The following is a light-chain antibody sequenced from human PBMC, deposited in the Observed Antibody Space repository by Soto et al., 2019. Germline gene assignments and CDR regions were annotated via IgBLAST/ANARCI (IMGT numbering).Light chain of an antibody. J-gene: IGLJ1*01. CDR3: ATWDDSLNGYV. CDR1: SSNIGSNT. CDR2: STY. Sequence: QAVVTQPPSASGTPGQRVTISCSGSSSNIGSNTVNWYQQLPGTAPKLLSYSTYQRPSGVPDRFSGSKSGTSTSLAISGLQSEDEADYYCATWDDSLNGYVFGTGTKVTVL. V-gene: IGLV1-44*01.